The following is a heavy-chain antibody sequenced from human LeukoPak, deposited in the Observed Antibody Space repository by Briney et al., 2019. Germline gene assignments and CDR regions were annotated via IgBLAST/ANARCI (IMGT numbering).Heavy chain of an antibody. Sequence: PSETLSLTCTVSGGSISSYYWSWIRQPPGKGLEWIGYIYYSGSTNYNPSLKSRVTMSIDLSKNQFSLNLTSVTAADTAIYYCAKHASWFDPWGQGILVTVSS. CDR2: IYYSGST. CDR1: GGSISSYY. J-gene: IGHJ5*02. CDR3: AKHASWFDP. V-gene: IGHV4-59*08.